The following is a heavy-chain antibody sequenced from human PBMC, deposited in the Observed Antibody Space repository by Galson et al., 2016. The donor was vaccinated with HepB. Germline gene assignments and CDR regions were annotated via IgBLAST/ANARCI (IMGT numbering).Heavy chain of an antibody. D-gene: IGHD5-24*01. V-gene: IGHV1-18*01. CDR3: ATTRWLQHYFDY. CDR1: GYTFTSKG. J-gene: IGHJ4*02. CDR2: IRGFNGNI. Sequence: SVKVSCKASGYTFTSKGIAWVRLAPGQGLEWLGWIRGFNGNINYAQKFQGRVTMTTDTSTSTAYMELRGLRSDDTAVYYCATTRWLQHYFDYWGQGTLVTVSS.